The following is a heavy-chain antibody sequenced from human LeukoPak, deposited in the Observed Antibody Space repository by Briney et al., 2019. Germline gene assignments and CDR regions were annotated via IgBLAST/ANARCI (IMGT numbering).Heavy chain of an antibody. CDR1: GGSISSSSYY. Sequence: SETLSLTCTVSGGSISSSSYYWGWIRQPPGKGLEWIGSIYYSGSTYYNPSLKSRVTISVDTSKNQFSLKLSSVTAADTAVYYCARRRFGESRGWFDPWGQGTLVTVSS. J-gene: IGHJ5*02. CDR2: IYYSGST. V-gene: IGHV4-39*01. D-gene: IGHD3-10*01. CDR3: ARRRFGESRGWFDP.